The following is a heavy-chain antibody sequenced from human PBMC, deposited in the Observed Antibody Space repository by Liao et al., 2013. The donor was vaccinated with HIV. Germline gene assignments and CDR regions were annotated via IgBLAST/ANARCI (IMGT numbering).Heavy chain of an antibody. CDR2: LYSSGST. D-gene: IGHD3-16*01. V-gene: IGHV4-61*02. Sequence: QVQLQESGPGLVKPLETLSLTCTVSGASINSGTYFWNWIRQPAGKGLEWLGRLYSSGSTKYNPSLESRVTMSADTSHNQFSLRLTSVTAADTAVYYCARGPAHPFYFDSWGLGTLVTVSS. CDR1: GASINSGTYF. CDR3: ARGPAHPFYFDS. J-gene: IGHJ4*02.